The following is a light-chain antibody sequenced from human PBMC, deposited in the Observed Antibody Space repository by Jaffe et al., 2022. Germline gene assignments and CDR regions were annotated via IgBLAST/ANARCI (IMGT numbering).Light chain of an antibody. CDR2: GAS. CDR1: QDISTY. Sequence: AIRMTQSPSSLSASIGDRVTITCRASQDISTYLAWYQQKPGEAPKLLIYGASALQGGVPSRFSGSGSGTDFTLTISNVQSGDFAIYHCQQYYSYPPFTFGQGTRLEIK. J-gene: IGKJ5*01. V-gene: IGKV1-8*01. CDR3: QQYYSYPPFT.